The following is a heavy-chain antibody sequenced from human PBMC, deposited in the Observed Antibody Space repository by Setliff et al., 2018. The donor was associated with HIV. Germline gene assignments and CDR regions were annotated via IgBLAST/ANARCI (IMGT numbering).Heavy chain of an antibody. CDR1: GGSISSSSYY. CDR3: ARDPWVRGVIMAPDY. D-gene: IGHD3-10*01. CDR2: IYYSGST. Sequence: PSETLSLTCTVSGGSISSSSYYWGWIRQPPGKGLEWIGTIYYSGSTYYNTSLKSRVTISVDTSKNQFSLKLSSVTAADTAVYYCARDPWVRGVIMAPDYWVQGTLVTVSS. V-gene: IGHV4-39*07. J-gene: IGHJ4*02.